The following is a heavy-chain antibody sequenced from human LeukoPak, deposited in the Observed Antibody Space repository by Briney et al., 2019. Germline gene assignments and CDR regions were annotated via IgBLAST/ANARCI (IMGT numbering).Heavy chain of an antibody. V-gene: IGHV3-21*04. Sequence: GGSLRLSCAASGFTFSSYSMNWVRQAPGKGLEWVSSISSSSSYIYYADSVQGRFTISRDNSKNTLYLQMNSLRAGDTAVYYCAKECNSPGSCYYFDYWGQGTLVTVSS. D-gene: IGHD2-15*01. CDR1: GFTFSSYS. CDR3: AKECNSPGSCYYFDY. J-gene: IGHJ4*02. CDR2: ISSSSSYI.